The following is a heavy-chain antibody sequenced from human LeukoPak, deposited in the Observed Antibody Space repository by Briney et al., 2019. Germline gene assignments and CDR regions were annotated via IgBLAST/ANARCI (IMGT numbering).Heavy chain of an antibody. CDR3: AKVGDYDILTGYSYYFDY. CDR1: GFTFGSYV. D-gene: IGHD3-9*01. Sequence: GGSLRLSCAASGFTFGSYVMSWVRQAPGKGPEWVSAISGDGGTYYADSVKGRFTISRDNSKNTLYLQMNSLRAEDTAVYYCAKVGDYDILTGYSYYFDYWGQGTLVTVSS. V-gene: IGHV3-23*01. CDR2: ISGDGGT. J-gene: IGHJ4*02.